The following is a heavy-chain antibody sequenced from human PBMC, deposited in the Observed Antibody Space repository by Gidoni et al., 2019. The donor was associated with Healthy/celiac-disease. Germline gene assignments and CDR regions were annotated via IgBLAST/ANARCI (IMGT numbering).Heavy chain of an antibody. J-gene: IGHJ4*02. D-gene: IGHD5-18*01. V-gene: IGHV3-30*18. Sequence: QVQLVESGGGVVQPGRSLRLSCAASGFTFSSYGMHWVRQAPGKGLEWVAVISYDGSNKYYAASVKGRFTISRDNSKNTLYLQMNSLRAEDTAVYYCAKSWIQLWLGIDYWGQGTLVTVSS. CDR2: ISYDGSNK. CDR1: GFTFSSYG. CDR3: AKSWIQLWLGIDY.